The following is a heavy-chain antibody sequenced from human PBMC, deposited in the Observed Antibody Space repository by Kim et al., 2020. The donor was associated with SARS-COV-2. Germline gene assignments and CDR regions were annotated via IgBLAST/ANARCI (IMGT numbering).Heavy chain of an antibody. Sequence: ASVKVSCKASGYTFTSYYMHWVRQAPGQGLEWMGIINPSGGSTSYAQKFQGRVTMTRDTSTSTVYMELSSLRSEDTAVYYCARADRITGTHQQTYYYYGMDVWGQGTTVTVSS. CDR3: ARADRITGTHQQTYYYYGMDV. V-gene: IGHV1-46*01. J-gene: IGHJ6*02. D-gene: IGHD1-7*01. CDR1: GYTFTSYY. CDR2: INPSGGST.